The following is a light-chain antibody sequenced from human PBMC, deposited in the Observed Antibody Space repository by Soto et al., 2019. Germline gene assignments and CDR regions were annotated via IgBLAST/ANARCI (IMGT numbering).Light chain of an antibody. CDR2: DVS. J-gene: IGLJ2*01. CDR3: CSYTASSTPVV. CDR1: SSDVGSYNY. V-gene: IGLV2-14*01. Sequence: QSVLTQPASVSGSPGQSITISCTGTSSDVGSYNYVSWYQQYPGKAPKLMIYDVSNRPSGVSYRFSGSKSGNTASLTISGLQAEDEDDYYCCSYTASSTPVVFGGGTKLTVL.